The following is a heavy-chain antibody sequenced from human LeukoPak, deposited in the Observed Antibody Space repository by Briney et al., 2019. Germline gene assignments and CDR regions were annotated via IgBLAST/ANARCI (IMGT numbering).Heavy chain of an antibody. D-gene: IGHD2-2*01. CDR3: ARDGGRQYQTCLDY. Sequence: GGSLRLSCAASGFTFSSYAMHWVRQVPGKGLEWVAVISYDGSNKYYADSVKGRFTISRDNSKNTLYLQMNSLRAEDTAVYYCARDGGRQYQTCLDYWGQGTLVTVSS. CDR1: GFTFSSYA. CDR2: ISYDGSNK. J-gene: IGHJ4*02. V-gene: IGHV3-30*01.